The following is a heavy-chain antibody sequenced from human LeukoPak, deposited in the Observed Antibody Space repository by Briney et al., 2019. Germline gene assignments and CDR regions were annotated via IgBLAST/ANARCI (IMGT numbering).Heavy chain of an antibody. CDR2: IKEDGSEK. V-gene: IGHV3-7*01. CDR1: GFTFSDAW. J-gene: IGHJ3*02. Sequence: GGSLRLSCAASGFTFSDAWMSWVRQAPGKGLEWVANIKEDGSEKCYLDSVKGRFTISRDNAKNSLYLQMNSLRAEDTAVYYCARERAFDIWGQGTMVTVSS. CDR3: ARERAFDI.